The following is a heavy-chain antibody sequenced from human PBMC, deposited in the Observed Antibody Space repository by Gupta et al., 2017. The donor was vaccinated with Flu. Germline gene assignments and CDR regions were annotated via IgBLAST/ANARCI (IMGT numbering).Heavy chain of an antibody. CDR2: INRDGSGT. D-gene: IGHD6-6*01. J-gene: IGHJ4*02. CDR3: AKYGDTTSSGRFDN. CDR1: GSPFSNHW. V-gene: IGHV3-7*01. Sequence: DVQLVESGGGLVQPGGSLRLLCAASGSPFSNHWMTWFRRAPGKGLEWVDNINLEWVANINRDGSGTNYVDSVRGRFTIPRDNAKNSLYLQMNGLRDEDTAIYYCAKYGDTTSSGRFDNWGRGTLVTVSS.